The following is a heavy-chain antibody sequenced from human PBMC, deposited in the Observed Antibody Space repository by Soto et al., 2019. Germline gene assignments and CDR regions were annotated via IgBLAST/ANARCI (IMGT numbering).Heavy chain of an antibody. V-gene: IGHV3-30-3*01. CDR2: ISYDGSDK. CDR3: ARHGERTIRSLNWFDP. CDR1: GFTFSSYA. Sequence: GGSLRLSCAASGFTFSSYAMHWVRQAPGKGLEWVALISYDGSDKDYADSVKGRFTISRDNSRNTLFLQMNSLRAEDTAMYYCARHGERTIRSLNWFDPWGQGTLVTVSS. J-gene: IGHJ5*02. D-gene: IGHD4-17*01.